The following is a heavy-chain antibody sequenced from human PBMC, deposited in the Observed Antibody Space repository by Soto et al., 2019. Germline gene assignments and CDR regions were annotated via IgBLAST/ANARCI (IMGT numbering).Heavy chain of an antibody. Sequence: PGGSLRLSCSASGFTFSSYAMHWVRQAPGKGLEYVSAISSNGGSTYYADSVKGRFTISRDNSKNTLYLQMSSLRAEDTAVYYCVKDVSILTGYSMGTDYWGQGTLVTVSS. V-gene: IGHV3-64D*06. J-gene: IGHJ4*02. D-gene: IGHD3-9*01. CDR3: VKDVSILTGYSMGTDY. CDR1: GFTFSSYA. CDR2: ISSNGGST.